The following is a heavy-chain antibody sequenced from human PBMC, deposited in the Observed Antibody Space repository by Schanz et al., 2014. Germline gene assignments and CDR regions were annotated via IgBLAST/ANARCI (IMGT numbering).Heavy chain of an antibody. Sequence: QVKLVQSEAEVKKPGSSVKVSCKASGGTFSSYTISWVRQAPGQGLEWMGRIIPILGIANYAQNFQGRVTITADKSTTTAYMELSGLRSEDTAVYYCARLGTGMAVAGSVIDSYYYYMDVWGEGTTXTVSS. CDR3: ARLGTGMAVAGSVIDSYYYYMDV. CDR2: IIPILGIA. J-gene: IGHJ6*03. D-gene: IGHD6-19*01. V-gene: IGHV1-69*02. CDR1: GGTFSSYT.